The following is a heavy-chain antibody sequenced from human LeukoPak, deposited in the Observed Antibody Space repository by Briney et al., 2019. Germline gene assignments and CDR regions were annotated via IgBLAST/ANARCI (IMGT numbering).Heavy chain of an antibody. V-gene: IGHV1-2*02. CDR1: GYTFTGYY. Sequence: GASVKVSCKASGYTFTGYYMHWVRRAPGQGLEWMGWINPNSGGTNYAQKFQGRVTMTRDTSISTAYMELSRLRSDDTAVYYCARGSDDFWGGYSPSYWGQGTLVTVSS. CDR2: INPNSGGT. J-gene: IGHJ4*02. D-gene: IGHD3-3*01. CDR3: ARGSDDFWGGYSPSY.